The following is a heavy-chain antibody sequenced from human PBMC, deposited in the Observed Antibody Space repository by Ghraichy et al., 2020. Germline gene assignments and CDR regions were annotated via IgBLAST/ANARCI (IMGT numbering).Heavy chain of an antibody. D-gene: IGHD5-24*01. CDR1: GFTFSSYA. Sequence: GGSLRLSCAASGFTFSSYAMHWVRQAPGKGLEWVAVISYDGSNKYYADSVKGRFTISRDNSKNTLYLQMNSLRAEDTAVYYCAREMPRRGWLQSCYYGMDVCGQGTTVTVSS. CDR2: ISYDGSNK. J-gene: IGHJ6*02. CDR3: AREMPRRGWLQSCYYGMDV. V-gene: IGHV3-30*04.